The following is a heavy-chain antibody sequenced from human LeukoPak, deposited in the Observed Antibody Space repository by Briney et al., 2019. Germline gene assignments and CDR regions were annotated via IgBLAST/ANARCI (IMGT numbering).Heavy chain of an antibody. V-gene: IGHV3-33*01. CDR1: GFTFSSYG. CDR3: ARDRTYCSGGSCYPGWFDP. CDR2: MWYDGSNK. Sequence: PGGSLRLSCAASGFTFSSYGMHWVRQAPGKGLEWVAVMWYDGSNKYYADSVKGRFTISRDNSKNTLYLQMNSLRAEDTAVYYCARDRTYCSGGSCYPGWFDPWGQGTLVTVSS. D-gene: IGHD2-15*01. J-gene: IGHJ5*02.